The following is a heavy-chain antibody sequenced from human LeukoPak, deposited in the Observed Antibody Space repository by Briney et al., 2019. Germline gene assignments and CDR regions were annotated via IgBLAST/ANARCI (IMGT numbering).Heavy chain of an antibody. D-gene: IGHD1-26*01. CDR2: ISGSGGST. CDR1: GFTFSSYA. J-gene: IGHJ4*02. V-gene: IGHV3-23*01. Sequence: GGSLRLSCAASGFTFSSYAMSWVRQAPGKGLGWVSAISGSGGSTYYADSVKGRFTISRDNSKNTLYLQMNSLRAEDTAVYYCAKHGGSYWGGEDYWGQGTLVTVSS. CDR3: AKHGGSYWGGEDY.